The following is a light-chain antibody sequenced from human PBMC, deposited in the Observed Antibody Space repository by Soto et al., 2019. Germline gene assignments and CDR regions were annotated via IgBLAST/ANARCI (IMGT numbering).Light chain of an antibody. CDR1: SSDIGIYDY. CDR2: DVT. CDR3: SSYTSTGTVE. J-gene: IGLJ2*01. Sequence: QSALTQPASVSGSPGQSITISCTGTSSDIGIYDYVSWYQQHPGKAPKLMIYDVTNRPSGVSNRFSGSKSGNTASLTISWVQAEDEAIYYCSSYTSTGTVEFGGGTKVTVL. V-gene: IGLV2-14*03.